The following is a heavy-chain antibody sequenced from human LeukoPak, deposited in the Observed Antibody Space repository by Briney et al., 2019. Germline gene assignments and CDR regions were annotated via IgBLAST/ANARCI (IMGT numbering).Heavy chain of an antibody. CDR2: IYYSGST. Sequence: SETLSLTCTVSGGSISSSSYYWGWIRQPPGKGLEWIGSIYYSGSTYYNPSLKSRVTISVDTSKNQFSLKLSSVTAADTAVYYCARTPYDKAYWYFDLWGRGTLVTVSS. CDR3: ARTPYDKAYWYFDL. J-gene: IGHJ2*01. V-gene: IGHV4-39*07. D-gene: IGHD3-22*01. CDR1: GGSISSSSYY.